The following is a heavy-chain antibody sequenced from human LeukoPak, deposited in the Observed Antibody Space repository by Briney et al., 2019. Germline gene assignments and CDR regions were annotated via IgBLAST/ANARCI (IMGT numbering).Heavy chain of an antibody. CDR1: GFTFSTFS. CDR3: AREGGFCFGEHCRYFDY. V-gene: IGHV3-21*01. Sequence: GGSLRLSCAASGFTFSTFSMNWVRQAPGKGLEGVASINSNSYIYYADSVKRPFTISRDNAKNSLYLQMNSLGAEDMAVYYCAREGGFCFGEHCRYFDYWGQGTLVTVSS. CDR2: INSNSYI. D-gene: IGHD2-15*01. J-gene: IGHJ4*02.